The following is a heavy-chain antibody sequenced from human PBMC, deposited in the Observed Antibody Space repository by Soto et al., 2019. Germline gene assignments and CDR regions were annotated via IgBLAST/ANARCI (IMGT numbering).Heavy chain of an antibody. CDR3: VHEGCRRTGCYSLDL. D-gene: IGHD2-2*01. Sequence: EAQLVQSGGGLVQPGGSLQLSCAASGFTFGGSPVHWVRQASGKGLEWVGRIRSDSASSAIAYAASVRGRFTLSRDDSKNTAYLQVNSLEVEATALYYCVHEGCRRTGCYSLDLWGQGTLVTVSS. V-gene: IGHV3-73*01. CDR2: IRSDSASSAI. J-gene: IGHJ5*02. CDR1: GFTFGGSP.